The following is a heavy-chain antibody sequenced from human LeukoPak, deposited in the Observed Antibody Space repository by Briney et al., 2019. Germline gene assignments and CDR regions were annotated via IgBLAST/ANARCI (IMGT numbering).Heavy chain of an antibody. D-gene: IGHD2-21*02. CDR1: GYTFTSYG. V-gene: IGHV1-18*01. J-gene: IGHJ4*02. CDR2: ISAYNGNT. Sequence: ASVKVSCKASGYTFTSYGISWVRQAPGQGLEWMGWISAYNGNTNYAQKLQGRVTMTTDTSTSTAYMELRSLRSDDTAVYYCARVALKPYCGADCYPFDYWGQGTLVTVSS. CDR3: ARVALKPYCGADCYPFDY.